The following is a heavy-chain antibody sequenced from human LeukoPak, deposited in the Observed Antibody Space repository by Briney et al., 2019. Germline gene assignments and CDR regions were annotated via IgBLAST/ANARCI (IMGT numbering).Heavy chain of an antibody. CDR3: ARGHAGTPASFDY. V-gene: IGHV1-2*02. Sequence: ASVKVSFKASGYTFTGYYMHWVRQAPGQGIEWVGWINPNSGGTNYAQKFQGRVTMTRDTSISTAYMELSRLRPDDTAVYYCARGHAGTPASFDYWAREPWSPSPQ. J-gene: IGHJ4*02. CDR1: GYTFTGYY. CDR2: INPNSGGT. D-gene: IGHD1-1*01.